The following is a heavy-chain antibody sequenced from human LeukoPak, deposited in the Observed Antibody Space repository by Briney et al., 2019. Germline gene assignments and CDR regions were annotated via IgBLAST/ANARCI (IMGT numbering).Heavy chain of an antibody. Sequence: GGSLRLCCAASGFTFSSYSMNWVRQAPGKGLEWVSSISSSSSYIYYADSVKGRFTISRDNAKNSLYLQMNSLRAEDTAVYYCATLPPVAGVDYWGQGTLVTVSS. CDR2: ISSSSSYI. CDR1: GFTFSSYS. J-gene: IGHJ4*02. V-gene: IGHV3-21*01. D-gene: IGHD6-19*01. CDR3: ATLPPVAGVDY.